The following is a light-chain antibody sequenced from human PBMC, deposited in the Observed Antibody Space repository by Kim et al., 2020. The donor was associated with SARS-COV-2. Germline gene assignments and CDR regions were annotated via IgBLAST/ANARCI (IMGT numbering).Light chain of an antibody. CDR2: GAS. V-gene: IGKV3-15*01. CDR3: QQYNNWPRT. CDR1: QSVSSD. Sequence: EIVMTQSPATLSVSPGERATLSCRASQSVSSDLAWYQQKPRQAPRLLIYGASTRATGIAARFSGSGSGTEFTLTISSLQSEDFTVYYCQQYNNWPRTFGQGTKVDIK. J-gene: IGKJ1*01.